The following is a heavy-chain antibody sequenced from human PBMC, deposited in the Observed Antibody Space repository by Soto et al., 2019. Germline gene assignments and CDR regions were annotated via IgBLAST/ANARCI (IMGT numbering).Heavy chain of an antibody. CDR2: ISSGSSFI. D-gene: IGHD1-26*01. V-gene: IGHV3-21*01. Sequence: EVLLVGSGGGPVKPGGSLRLSCTASGFRFSSYGMNWVRQAPGKGLEWVSSISSGSSFIYYADSVKGRFTISRDNAKNSLYLQMNSLRADDTAIYYCPRVLLGGYYGSDFDFWGQGTQVTVSS. CDR1: GFRFSSYG. J-gene: IGHJ4*02. CDR3: PRVLLGGYYGSDFDF.